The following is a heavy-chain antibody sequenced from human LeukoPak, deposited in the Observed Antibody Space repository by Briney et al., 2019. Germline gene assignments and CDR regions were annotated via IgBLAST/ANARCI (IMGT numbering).Heavy chain of an antibody. V-gene: IGHV1-2*02. CDR1: GYTFTGYY. J-gene: IGHJ4*02. Sequence: ASVKVSCKASGYTFTGYYMHWVRQAPGQGLEWMGWTNPNSGGTNYEQKFQGRVTMTRDKSISTAYMEVSRLRADDTAVYYCAVRSRSGGYFDYWGQGTLVTVSS. CDR2: TNPNSGGT. D-gene: IGHD3-10*01. CDR3: AVRSRSGGYFDY.